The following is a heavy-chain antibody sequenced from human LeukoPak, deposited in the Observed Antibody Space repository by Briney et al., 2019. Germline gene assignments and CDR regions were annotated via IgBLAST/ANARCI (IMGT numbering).Heavy chain of an antibody. CDR1: GFSFSTYA. CDR3: AKDSGGTYFYYYYYMDV. D-gene: IGHD1-26*01. J-gene: IGHJ6*03. V-gene: IGHV3-23*01. Sequence: GGSLRLSCAASGFSFSTYAMSWVRQAPGKGLEGVSAISAGGATIYYADSVKGRFTVSRDNSKNTLYLHMNSLRAEDTAIYYCAKDSGGTYFYYYYYMDVWGKGTTVTVSS. CDR2: ISAGGATI.